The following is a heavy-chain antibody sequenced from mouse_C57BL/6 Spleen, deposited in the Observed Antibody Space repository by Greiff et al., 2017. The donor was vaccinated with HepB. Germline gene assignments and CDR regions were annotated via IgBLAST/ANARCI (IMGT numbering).Heavy chain of an antibody. V-gene: IGHV1-69*01. CDR1: GYTFTSYW. D-gene: IGHD6-1*01. Sequence: QVQLQQPGAELVMPGASVKLSCKASGYTFTSYWMHWVKQRPGQGLEWIGEIDPSDSYTNYNQKFKGKSTLTVDKSSSTAYMQLSSLTSEDSAVYYCARSPRGYYAMDYWGQGTSVTVSS. CDR3: ARSPRGYYAMDY. J-gene: IGHJ4*01. CDR2: IDPSDSYT.